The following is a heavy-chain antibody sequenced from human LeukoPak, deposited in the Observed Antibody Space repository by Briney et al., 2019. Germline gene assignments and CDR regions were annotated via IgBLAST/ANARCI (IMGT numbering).Heavy chain of an antibody. D-gene: IGHD3-10*01. CDR1: GGSFSGYY. V-gene: IGHV4-34*01. CDR3: ARYYGSGSYYRRFDY. CDR2: INHSGST. Sequence: ASETLSLTCAVYGGSFSGYYWSWIRQPPGKGLEWIWEINHSGSTNYNPSLKSRVTISVDTSKNQFSLKLSSVTAADTAVYYCARYYGSGSYYRRFDYWGQGTLVTVSS. J-gene: IGHJ4*02.